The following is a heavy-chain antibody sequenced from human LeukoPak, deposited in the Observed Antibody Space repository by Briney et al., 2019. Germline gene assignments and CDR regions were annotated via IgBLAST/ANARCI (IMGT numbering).Heavy chain of an antibody. V-gene: IGHV1-18*01. CDR1: GYTFTSYG. CDR3: AKTEYYDFWSGYPTRGFDP. CDR2: ISAYNGNT. J-gene: IGHJ5*02. D-gene: IGHD3-3*01. Sequence: ASVKVSCKASGYTFTSYGISWVRQAPGQGLEWMGWISAYNGNTNYAQKLQGRVTMTTDTSTSTAYMELRSLRSDDTAVYYRAKTEYYDFWSGYPTRGFDPWGQGTLVTVSS.